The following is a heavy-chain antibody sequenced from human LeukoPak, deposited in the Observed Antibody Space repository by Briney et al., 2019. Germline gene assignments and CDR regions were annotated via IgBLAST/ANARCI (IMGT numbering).Heavy chain of an antibody. CDR3: ARTGKMTVPDAKVDAFDI. D-gene: IGHD2-2*01. CDR1: GGTFSSYA. J-gene: IGHJ3*02. CDR2: SIPIFGTA. V-gene: IGHV1-69*13. Sequence: SVKVSCNASGGTFSSYAISWVRQAPGQGLEWRGGSIPIFGTANYAQKFQGRVTITADESTSTAYMELSSLRSEDTAVYYCARTGKMTVPDAKVDAFDIWGEGTMVTVS.